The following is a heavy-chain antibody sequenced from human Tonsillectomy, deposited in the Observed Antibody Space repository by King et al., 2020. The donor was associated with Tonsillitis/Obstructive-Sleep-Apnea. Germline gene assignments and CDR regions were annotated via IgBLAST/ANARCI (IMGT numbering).Heavy chain of an antibody. V-gene: IGHV3-9*01. Sequence: VQLVESGGGLVQPGRSLRLSCAASGFTFDDYAMHWVRQAPGKGLEWVSGISWNSGIILYADSVKGRFTISRNNAKNLLYLQMNSLGAEDTAFYFCTKFERQYCSTSSCQFDYWGQGTLVAVSS. J-gene: IGHJ4*02. D-gene: IGHD2-2*01. CDR1: GFTFDDYA. CDR2: ISWNSGII. CDR3: TKFERQYCSTSSCQFDY.